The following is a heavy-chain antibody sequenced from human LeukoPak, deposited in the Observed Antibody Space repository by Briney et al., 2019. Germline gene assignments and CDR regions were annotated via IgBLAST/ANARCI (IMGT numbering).Heavy chain of an antibody. CDR2: IWYDGSNK. J-gene: IGHJ4*02. CDR1: GFTFSSYG. CDR3: ARVSSRDDYIWGSYLDY. D-gene: IGHD3-16*02. V-gene: IGHV3-33*01. Sequence: GRSLRLSCAASGFTFSSYGMHWVRQAPGKGLEWVAVIWYDGSNKYNADSVKGRFTISRDNSKNTLYLQMNSLRAEDTAVYYCARVSSRDDYIWGSYLDYWGQGTLVTVSS.